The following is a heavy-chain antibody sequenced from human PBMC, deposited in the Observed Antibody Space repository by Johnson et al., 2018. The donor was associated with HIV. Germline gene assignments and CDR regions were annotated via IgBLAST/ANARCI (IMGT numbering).Heavy chain of an antibody. J-gene: IGHJ3*02. CDR3: ASSGSESYYWDLGTNALII. CDR2: INWNGGRT. V-gene: IGHV3-20*04. Sequence: VQLVESGGGVVRPGGSLRLSCAVAGFRFDDYGMRWVRQAPGKGLEWISTINWNGGRTGYVDSLKGRFTISRDNAKSTLYLQMNSLRAEDTAVYFCASSGSESYYWDLGTNALIIWGQGTMVTVSS. D-gene: IGHD1-26*01. CDR1: GFRFDDYG.